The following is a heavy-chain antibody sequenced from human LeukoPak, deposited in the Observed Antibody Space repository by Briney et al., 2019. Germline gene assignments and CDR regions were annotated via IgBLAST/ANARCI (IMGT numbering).Heavy chain of an antibody. Sequence: GGSLRLSCAASGFTFSSYSMNWVRQAPGKGLEWVSSISSSSSYIYYADSVKGRFTISRDNSKNTLYLQMNSLRAEDTAVYYCATPRSSSSWYAYYYGMDVWGQGTTVTVSS. CDR2: ISSSSSYI. CDR1: GFTFSSYS. J-gene: IGHJ6*02. CDR3: ATPRSSSSWYAYYYGMDV. D-gene: IGHD6-13*01. V-gene: IGHV3-21*04.